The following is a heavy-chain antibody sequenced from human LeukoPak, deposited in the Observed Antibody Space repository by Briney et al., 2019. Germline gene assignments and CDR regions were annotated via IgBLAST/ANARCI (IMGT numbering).Heavy chain of an antibody. V-gene: IGHV3-21*01. D-gene: IGHD6-19*01. Sequence: GGSLRLSCVASGFTFSNYGMHWVRQAPGKGLEWVSSISSSSSYIYYADSVKGRFSISRDNAKNSLYLQMNSLRAEDTAVYYCARSSMAVAGTLDYWGQGTLVTVSS. CDR1: GFTFSNYG. CDR3: ARSSMAVAGTLDY. CDR2: ISSSSSYI. J-gene: IGHJ4*02.